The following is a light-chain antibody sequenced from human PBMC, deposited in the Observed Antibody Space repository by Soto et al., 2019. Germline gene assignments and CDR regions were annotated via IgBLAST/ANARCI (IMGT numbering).Light chain of an antibody. CDR2: WAS. V-gene: IGKV4-1*01. J-gene: IGKJ4*01. CDR3: QQYYNTPLT. CDR1: QSVLYSSNNKNY. Sequence: DIVMTQSPDSLAVSLGERAAINCRSSQSVLYSSNNKNYLAWYQQKPGQPPKLLLYWASTRESGVPDRFSGSGSGTDFTLTISSLQAEDVAVYYCQQYYNTPLTFGGGTRVEIK.